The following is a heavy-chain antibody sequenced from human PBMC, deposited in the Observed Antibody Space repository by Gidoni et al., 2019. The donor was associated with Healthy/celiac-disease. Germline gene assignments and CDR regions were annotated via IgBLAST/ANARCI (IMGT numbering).Heavy chain of an antibody. CDR3: AKEGGVGATAYYYYGMDV. CDR1: GFTFSSYA. Sequence: EVQLLESGGGLVQPGGSLRLSCAASGFTFSSYAMSWVRQAPGKGLEWFSAISGSVVSTYYADSVKVRLTISRDNSKNTLYLQMNSLRAEDTAVYYCAKEGGVGATAYYYYGMDVWGQGTTVTVSS. CDR2: ISGSVVST. J-gene: IGHJ6*02. D-gene: IGHD1-26*01. V-gene: IGHV3-23*01.